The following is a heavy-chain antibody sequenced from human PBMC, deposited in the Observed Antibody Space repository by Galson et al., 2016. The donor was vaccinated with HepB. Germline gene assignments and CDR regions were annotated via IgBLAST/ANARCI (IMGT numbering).Heavy chain of an antibody. Sequence: SLRLSCAASGFPIENFYMSWIRLVPGKGLEWVSYITASGATIFYTDSVTGRFTISRDNTQNSLSLQMNSLRVDDTAVYDCARHSGGTRPRSNSYYYGMDVWGQGTTVTVSS. V-gene: IGHV3-11*01. D-gene: IGHD3-16*01. CDR3: ARHSGGTRPRSNSYYYGMDV. CDR1: GFPIENFY. CDR2: ITASGATI. J-gene: IGHJ6*02.